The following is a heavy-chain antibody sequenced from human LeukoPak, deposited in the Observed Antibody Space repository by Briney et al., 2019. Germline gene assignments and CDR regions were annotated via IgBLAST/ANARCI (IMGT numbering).Heavy chain of an antibody. CDR1: GYTFTSYD. Sequence: ASVKVSCKASGYTFTSYDINWVRQATGQGLEWMGWMNPNSGNTGYAQKFQGRVTMTRNTSISTAYMELSSLRSEDTAVHYCARRGLRGQGFDYWGQGTLVTVSS. J-gene: IGHJ4*02. CDR3: ARRGLRGQGFDY. CDR2: MNPNSGNT. V-gene: IGHV1-8*01.